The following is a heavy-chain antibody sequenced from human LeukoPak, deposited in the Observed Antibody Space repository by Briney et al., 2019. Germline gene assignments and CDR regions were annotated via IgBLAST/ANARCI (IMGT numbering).Heavy chain of an antibody. D-gene: IGHD1-1*01. CDR2: IYHSGST. J-gene: IGHJ4*02. CDR3: ARGGTGMFDY. CDR1: GFTVSSNY. V-gene: IGHV4-4*02. Sequence: PGGSLRLSCAASGFTVSSNYMSWVRQAPGKGLEWIGEIYHSGSTNYNPSLKSRVTISVDKSKNQFSLKLSSVTAADTAVYYCARGGTGMFDYWGQGTLVTVSS.